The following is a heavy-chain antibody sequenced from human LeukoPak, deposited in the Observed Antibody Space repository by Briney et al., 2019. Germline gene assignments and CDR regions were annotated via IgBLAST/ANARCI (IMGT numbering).Heavy chain of an antibody. Sequence: PGGSLRLSCAASGFTFSSYGMHWVRQAPGEGLEWVAVISYDGSNKYYADSVKGRFTISRDNSKNTLYLQMNSLRAEDTAVYYCAKDLGSGGSCYDYWGQGTLVTVSS. CDR1: GFTFSSYG. CDR3: AKDLGSGGSCYDY. V-gene: IGHV3-30*18. J-gene: IGHJ4*02. CDR2: ISYDGSNK. D-gene: IGHD2-15*01.